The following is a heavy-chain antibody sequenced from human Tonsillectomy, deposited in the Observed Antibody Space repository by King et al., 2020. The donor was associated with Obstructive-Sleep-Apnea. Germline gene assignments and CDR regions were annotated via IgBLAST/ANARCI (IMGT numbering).Heavy chain of an antibody. V-gene: IGHV4-39*07. CDR3: ARDQFKWELLPVGYVY. J-gene: IGHJ4*02. CDR2: IYYSGST. CDR1: GGSISSSSYY. Sequence: QLQESGPGLVKPSETLSLTCTVSGGSISSSSYYWGWIRQPPGKGLEWIGSIYYSGSTYYNPSLKSRVTISVDTSKNQFSLKLSSVTAADTAVYYCARDQFKWELLPVGYVYWGQGTLVTVSS. D-gene: IGHD1-26*01.